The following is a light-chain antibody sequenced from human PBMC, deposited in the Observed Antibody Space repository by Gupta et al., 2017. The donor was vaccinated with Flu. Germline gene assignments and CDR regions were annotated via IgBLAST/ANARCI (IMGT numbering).Light chain of an antibody. CDR3: QQYYSTPFT. CDR2: WAS. CDR1: QSVLYSSNNKNY. J-gene: IGKJ3*01. Sequence: DIVMTQFPDPPAVSLGDRATITCKSSQSVLYSSNNKNYLAWYPQKPGQPPKLLIYWASTRESGVPDRFSGSGSGTDFTLTISSLHAEDVAVYYCQQYYSTPFTFGPGTKVDIK. V-gene: IGKV4-1*01.